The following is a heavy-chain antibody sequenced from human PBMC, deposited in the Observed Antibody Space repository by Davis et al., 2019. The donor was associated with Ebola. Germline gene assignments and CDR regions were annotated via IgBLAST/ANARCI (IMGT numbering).Heavy chain of an antibody. CDR2: ISNDGSDK. CDR1: GLNISSDY. Sequence: GGSLRLSCQASGLNISSDYVSWVRQAPGKGLEWVAVISNDGSDKYYADSLKGRFTISRDNAQKTLFLQMDGLRGEDTAVYFCAKEIAMMSAAMKGFESWGQGTPVIVSS. J-gene: IGHJ4*02. D-gene: IGHD2-2*01. V-gene: IGHV3-30*18. CDR3: AKEIAMMSAAMKGFES.